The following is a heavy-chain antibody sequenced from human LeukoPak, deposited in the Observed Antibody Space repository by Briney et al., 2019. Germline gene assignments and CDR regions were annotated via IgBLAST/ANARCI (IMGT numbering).Heavy chain of an antibody. Sequence: ASVTVSCKASGYTFTGYYMHWVRQAPGQGLEWMGWINPNSGGTNYAQKFQGRVTMTRDTSISTAYMELSRLRSDDTAVYYCARASSGWNHEGYWGQGTLVTVSS. CDR3: ARASSGWNHEGY. V-gene: IGHV1-2*02. J-gene: IGHJ4*02. D-gene: IGHD1-14*01. CDR2: INPNSGGT. CDR1: GYTFTGYY.